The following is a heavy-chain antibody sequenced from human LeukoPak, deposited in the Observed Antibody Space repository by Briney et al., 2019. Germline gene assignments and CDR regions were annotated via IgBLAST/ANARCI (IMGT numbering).Heavy chain of an antibody. D-gene: IGHD4/OR15-4a*01. CDR2: IYPGDSDT. CDR3: ARQRYANSDY. J-gene: IGHJ4*02. V-gene: IGHV5-51*01. CDR1: GYSFSNYW. Sequence: GESLRISCQASGYSFSNYWIAWVRQMPGKGLEWLGIIYPGDSDTRYSPSFQGQVTISADKSISTAYLQWSSLKASDTAVYYCARQRYANSDYWGQGTLVTVSS.